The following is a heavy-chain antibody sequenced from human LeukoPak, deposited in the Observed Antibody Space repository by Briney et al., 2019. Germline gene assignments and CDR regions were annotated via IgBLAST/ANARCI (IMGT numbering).Heavy chain of an antibody. D-gene: IGHD1-26*01. Sequence: TGESLKISCKGSGYSFTSYWIGWGRQMPRKGLEWRGIIYPCDADTRYSPSFQGQVTISADTSISTAYLQWSILKASDTAMYYCARRRDLYSGSYYPFDYWGQGTLVTVSS. V-gene: IGHV5-51*01. J-gene: IGHJ4*02. CDR3: ARRRDLYSGSYYPFDY. CDR1: GYSFTSYW. CDR2: IYPCDADT.